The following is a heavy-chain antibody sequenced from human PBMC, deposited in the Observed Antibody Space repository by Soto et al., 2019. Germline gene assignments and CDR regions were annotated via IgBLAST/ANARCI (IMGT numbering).Heavy chain of an antibody. D-gene: IGHD3-10*01. V-gene: IGHV3-30-3*01. Sequence: QVQLVXSGGGVVQPGRSLRLSCAASGFTFSSFAFHWVRQAPGKGLEWVAVISYDGSNKYYADSVKGRFTISXXXXXXXXXXXXXXLRAEDTAVYYCARDIEDYYGSGSYPSGIDYWGQGTLVTVSS. CDR1: GFTFSSFA. CDR2: ISYDGSNK. J-gene: IGHJ4*02. CDR3: ARDIEDYYGSGSYPSGIDY.